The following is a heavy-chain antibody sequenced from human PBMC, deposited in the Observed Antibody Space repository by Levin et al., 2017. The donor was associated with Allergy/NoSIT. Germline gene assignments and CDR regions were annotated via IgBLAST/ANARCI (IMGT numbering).Heavy chain of an antibody. J-gene: IGHJ6*02. V-gene: IGHV1-69*11. CDR1: GGTFRSYP. CDR2: VIPLLRRS. D-gene: IGHD3-10*01. CDR3: ARGRLFGAGPGGMDV. Sequence: SVKVSCKASGGTFRSYPISWVRQAPGQGLEWMGRVIPLLRRSNYAQRFQGRVTITADESTSTIYMDLTSLRSDDTAVYYCARGRLFGAGPGGMDVWGQGTTV.